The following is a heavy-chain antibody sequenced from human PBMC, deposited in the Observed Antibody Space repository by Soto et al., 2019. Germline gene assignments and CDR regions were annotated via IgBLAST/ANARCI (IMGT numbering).Heavy chain of an antibody. V-gene: IGHV1-69*13. CDR2: ILPFFGTA. D-gene: IGHD4-17*01. CDR1: GGTFRTES. Sequence: QVHLVQSGAEVKKPGSSVKVSCKYSGGTFRTESINWVRQAPGQGLEWMGGILPFFGTADYAPRFQGRVTITVDGAQTTSYMEFSSLTSQDTSLYFCARAHEYGGNSVAFDVWGQGTMGTVSS. CDR3: ARAHEYGGNSVAFDV. J-gene: IGHJ3*01.